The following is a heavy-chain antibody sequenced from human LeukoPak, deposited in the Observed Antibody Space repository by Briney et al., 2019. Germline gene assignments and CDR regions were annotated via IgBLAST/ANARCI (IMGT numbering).Heavy chain of an antibody. CDR2: ISGSGGST. D-gene: IGHD6-19*01. V-gene: IGHV3-23*01. CDR1: GFTFNNFA. CDR3: AKNVKSSGWYSDY. Sequence: GGSLRLSCAASGFTFNNFAMSWVRQAPGKGLEWVSAISGSGGSTYYTDSVKGRFTISRDNSKTTLYLQMNSLRVEDTAVYYCAKNVKSSGWYSDYWGQGTLVTVSS. J-gene: IGHJ4*02.